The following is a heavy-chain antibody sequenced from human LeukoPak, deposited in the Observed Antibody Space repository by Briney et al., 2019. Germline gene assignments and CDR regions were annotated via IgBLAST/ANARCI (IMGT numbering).Heavy chain of an antibody. CDR3: AHGDCDSTSCYYVY. D-gene: IGHD2-2*01. V-gene: IGHV3-23*01. J-gene: IGHJ4*02. CDR2: ISGGGGST. CDR1: GFAFSSYA. Sequence: GSLRLSCAASGFAFSSYAMSWVRQAPGKGLAWVSAISGGGGSTYYADSVKGRFTISRDNSKNTLYLQMNSLRAEDTAVYYCAHGDCDSTSCYYVYWGQGTLVTVSS.